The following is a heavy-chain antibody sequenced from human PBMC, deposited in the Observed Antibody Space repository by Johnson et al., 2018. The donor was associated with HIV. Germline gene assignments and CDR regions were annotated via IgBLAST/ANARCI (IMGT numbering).Heavy chain of an antibody. J-gene: IGHJ3*02. CDR3: ATDSSSGVYDAFDI. D-gene: IGHD6-13*01. Sequence: EVQVVESGGGEVQPGGSLRLSCAASGFTFSSYAMSWVRQAPGKGLEWVSAISGSGGSTYDADSVTGRFTISRDNSKNMLYLQMNSLRAEDTAVYYCATDSSSGVYDAFDIWGQGTMVTVSS. V-gene: IGHV3-23*04. CDR2: ISGSGGST. CDR1: GFTFSSYA.